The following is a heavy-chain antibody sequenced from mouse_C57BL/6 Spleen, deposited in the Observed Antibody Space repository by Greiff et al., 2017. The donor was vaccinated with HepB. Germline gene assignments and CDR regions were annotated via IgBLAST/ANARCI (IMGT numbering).Heavy chain of an antibody. CDR1: GFNIKDYY. CDR3: TIPIYYYGSSYLFDY. V-gene: IGHV14-1*01. CDR2: IDPEDGDT. D-gene: IGHD1-1*01. J-gene: IGHJ2*01. Sequence: VQLQQSGAELVRPGASVKLSCTASGFNIKDYYMHWVKQRPEQGLEWIGRIDPEDGDTEYAPKFQGKATMTADTSSNTAYLQLSSLTSEDTAVYYCTIPIYYYGSSYLFDYWGQGTTLTVSS.